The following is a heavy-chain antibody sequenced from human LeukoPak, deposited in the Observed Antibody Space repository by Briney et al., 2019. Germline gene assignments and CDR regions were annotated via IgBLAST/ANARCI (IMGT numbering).Heavy chain of an antibody. J-gene: IGHJ4*02. CDR2: IYYSGST. Sequence: PSETLSLTCTVSGGSISSSSYYWGWIRQPPGKGLEWIGSIYYSGSTYYNPSLKSRVTISVDTSKNQFSLKLSSVTAADTAVYYCARQGRLTGYYPDPFDYWGQGTLATVSS. CDR1: GGSISSSSYY. D-gene: IGHD3-3*01. V-gene: IGHV4-39*01. CDR3: ARQGRLTGYYPDPFDY.